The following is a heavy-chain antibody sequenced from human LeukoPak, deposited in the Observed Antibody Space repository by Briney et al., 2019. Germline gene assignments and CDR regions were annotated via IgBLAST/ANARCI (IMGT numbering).Heavy chain of an antibody. CDR1: GYTFTTYG. D-gene: IGHD3-10*01. CDR3: AREIGSGSFLDN. J-gene: IGHJ4*02. CDR2: ISAYSADT. V-gene: IGHV1-18*01. Sequence: ASVKVSCKASGYTFTTYGVSWVRQAPGQGLEWMGWISAYSADTNYAPNLQGRVSMTADTSTTTAYMELRSLRSDDTAMYYCAREIGSGSFLDNWGQGTLVTVSS.